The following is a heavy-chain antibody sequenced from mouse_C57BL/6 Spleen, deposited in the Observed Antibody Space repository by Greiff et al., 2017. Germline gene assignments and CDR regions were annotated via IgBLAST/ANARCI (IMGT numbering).Heavy chain of an antibody. CDR3: ARDYYGSSPLFDY. D-gene: IGHD1-1*01. V-gene: IGHV1-7*01. Sequence: QVQLKESGAELAKPGASVKLSCKASGSTFTSSWMHWVKQGPGQGLEWIGYINPSSGYTKYNQKFKDKATLTADKSYSTAYMQLSSLTYEDSAVYYCARDYYGSSPLFDYWGQGTTLTVSS. J-gene: IGHJ2*01. CDR2: INPSSGYT. CDR1: GSTFTSSW.